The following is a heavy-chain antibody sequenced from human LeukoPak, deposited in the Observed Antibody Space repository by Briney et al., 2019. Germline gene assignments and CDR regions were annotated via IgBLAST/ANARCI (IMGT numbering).Heavy chain of an antibody. D-gene: IGHD6-13*01. V-gene: IGHV1-46*01. CDR1: GYSFTSYF. J-gene: IGHJ4*02. Sequence: ASVKVSCKASGYSFTSYFVHWARQAPGQGLEWMGIIKPSASNTVYAQKFQGRVSMTRDTSTSTVYMELSSLRSEDTATYYCTREIPATGYFDYWGQGTLVTVSS. CDR3: TREIPATGYFDY. CDR2: IKPSASNT.